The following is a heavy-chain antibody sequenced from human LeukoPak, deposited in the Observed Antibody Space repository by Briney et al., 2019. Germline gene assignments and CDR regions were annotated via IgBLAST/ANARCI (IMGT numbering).Heavy chain of an antibody. D-gene: IGHD1-26*01. CDR1: GYTLTELS. Sequence: ASVKVSCKVSGYTLTELSMHWVRQPPGKGLAWMGGLDPEDGEKIYAQKFQGGVSMTEDTSTDTAYMDLSSLRSEDTAVYYCATGPSKWELLAYWGQGTQVTVSS. V-gene: IGHV1-24*01. CDR3: ATGPSKWELLAY. CDR2: LDPEDGEK. J-gene: IGHJ4*02.